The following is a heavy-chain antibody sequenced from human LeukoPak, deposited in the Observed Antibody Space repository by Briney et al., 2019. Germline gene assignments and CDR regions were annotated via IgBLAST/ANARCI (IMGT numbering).Heavy chain of an antibody. V-gene: IGHV1-46*01. Sequence: ASVKVSCKASGYTFTSYGISWVRQAPGQGLEWMGIINPSGGSTSYAQKFQGRVTMTRNTSISTAYMELSSLRSEDTAVYYCASSVVASFDYWGQGTLVTVSS. D-gene: IGHD5-12*01. CDR2: INPSGGST. J-gene: IGHJ4*02. CDR3: ASSVVASFDY. CDR1: GYTFTSYG.